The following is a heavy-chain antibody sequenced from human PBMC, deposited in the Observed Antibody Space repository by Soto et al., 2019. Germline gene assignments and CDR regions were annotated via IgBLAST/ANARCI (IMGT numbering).Heavy chain of an antibody. CDR2: IDAGNGNT. CDR1: GYTFTRYI. CDR3: ARGVVNSGHDLELEY. D-gene: IGHD5-12*01. J-gene: IGHJ4*02. Sequence: QVQLVQSGAEVKKPGASVKVSCKASGYTFTRYIMHWVRQVPGQRLEWMGWIDAGNGNTKNSQKFQGRVTITRETSATTAYMELSSLRSEDTAVYYCARGVVNSGHDLELEYWGQGTLVAVSS. V-gene: IGHV1-3*01.